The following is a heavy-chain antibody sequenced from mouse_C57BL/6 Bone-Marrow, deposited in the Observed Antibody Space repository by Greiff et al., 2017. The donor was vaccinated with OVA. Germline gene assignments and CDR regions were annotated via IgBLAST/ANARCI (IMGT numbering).Heavy chain of an antibody. D-gene: IGHD1-1*01. CDR2: IWGVGST. CDR3: ARGHYGSPFAY. V-gene: IGHV2-6*01. CDR1: GFSLTSYG. J-gene: IGHJ3*01. Sequence: VQGVESGPGLVAPSQSLSITRTVSGFSLTSYGVDWVRQSPGKGLEWLGVIWGVGSTNYNSALKSRLSISKDNSKSQVFLKMNSLQTDDTAMYYCARGHYGSPFAYWGQGTLVTVSA.